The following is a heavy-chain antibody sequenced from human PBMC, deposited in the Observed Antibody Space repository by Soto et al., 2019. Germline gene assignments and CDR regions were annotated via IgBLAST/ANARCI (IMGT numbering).Heavy chain of an antibody. V-gene: IGHV1-69*06. CDR2: IIPIFGTA. CDR1: GGTFSSYA. D-gene: IGHD3-22*01. CDR3: ARPNDSSGYHDAFDI. Sequence: GASVKVSCKASGGTFSSYAISWVRQAPGQGLGWMGGIIPIFGTANYAQKFQGRVTITADKSTSTAYMELSSLRSEDTAVYYCARPNDSSGYHDAFDIWGQGTMVTVSS. J-gene: IGHJ3*02.